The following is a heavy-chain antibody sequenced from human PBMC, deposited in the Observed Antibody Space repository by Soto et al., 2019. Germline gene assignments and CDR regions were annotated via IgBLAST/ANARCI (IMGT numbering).Heavy chain of an antibody. V-gene: IGHV3-73*01. Sequence: GGSLRLSCAASGFTFSGSAMHWVRQASGKGLEWVGRIRSKANSYATAYAASVKGRFTISRDDSKNTAYLQMNSLKTEDTAVYYCLYTGIAARPSSVDYWGQGTLVTVSS. J-gene: IGHJ4*02. CDR1: GFTFSGSA. CDR2: IRSKANSYAT. D-gene: IGHD6-6*01. CDR3: LYTGIAARPSSVDY.